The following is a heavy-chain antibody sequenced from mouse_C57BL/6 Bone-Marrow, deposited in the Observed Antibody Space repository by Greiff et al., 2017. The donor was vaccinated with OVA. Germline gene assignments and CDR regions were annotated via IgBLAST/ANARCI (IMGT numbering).Heavy chain of an antibody. CDR3: ARHYYGSSPLYAMDY. Sequence: DVKLVESGGGLVQPGGSLKLSCAASGFTFSDYGMAWVRQAPRKGPEWVAFISNLAYSIYYADTVTGRFTISRANAKNTLCREMSSLRSEDTAMYYCARHYYGSSPLYAMDYWGQGTSVTVSS. D-gene: IGHD1-1*01. CDR1: GFTFSDYG. J-gene: IGHJ4*01. V-gene: IGHV5-15*01. CDR2: ISNLAYSI.